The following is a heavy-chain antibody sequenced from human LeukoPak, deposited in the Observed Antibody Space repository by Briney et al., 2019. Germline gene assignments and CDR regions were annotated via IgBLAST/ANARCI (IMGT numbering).Heavy chain of an antibody. CDR3: ASLRFLEWLTYYYYMDV. CDR1: GFTFSDYY. Sequence: GGSLRLSCAASGFTFSDYYMSWIRQAPGKGLEWVSYISSSGSTIYYADSVKGRFTISRDNSKNTLYLQMNSLRAEDTAVYYCASLRFLEWLTYYYYMDVWGKGTTVTVSS. J-gene: IGHJ6*03. D-gene: IGHD3-3*01. CDR2: ISSSGSTI. V-gene: IGHV3-11*04.